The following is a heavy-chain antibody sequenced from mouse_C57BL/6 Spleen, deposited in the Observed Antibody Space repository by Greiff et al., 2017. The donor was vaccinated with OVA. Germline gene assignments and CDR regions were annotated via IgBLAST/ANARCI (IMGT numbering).Heavy chain of an antibody. CDR3: ARGGSPYWYFDV. D-gene: IGHD1-1*01. CDR1: GYTFTSYW. CDR2: IDPSDSYT. V-gene: IGHV1-69*01. J-gene: IGHJ1*03. Sequence: QVQLQQPGAELVKPGASVKLSCKASGYTFTSYWMHWVKQRPGRGLEWIGEIDPSDSYTNYNQKFKGKSTLTVDKSSSTAYMQLSSLTSEDSAVYYCARGGSPYWYFDVWGTGTTVTVSS.